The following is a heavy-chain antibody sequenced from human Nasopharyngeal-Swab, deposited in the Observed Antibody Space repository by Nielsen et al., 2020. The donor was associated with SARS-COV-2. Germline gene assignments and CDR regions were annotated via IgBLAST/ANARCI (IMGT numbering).Heavy chain of an antibody. CDR3: ARRSTIFGVWGTADRNWFDP. Sequence: GESLKISCKGSGYSFTTYWIAWVRQMPGKGLEWMGIIYPGDSDARYSPSFQGQVIISADKSINTAYLQWNSLKASDSAMYYCARRSTIFGVWGTADRNWFDPWGQGTLVTVSS. J-gene: IGHJ5*02. CDR2: IYPGDSDA. D-gene: IGHD3-3*01. V-gene: IGHV5-51*01. CDR1: GYSFTTYW.